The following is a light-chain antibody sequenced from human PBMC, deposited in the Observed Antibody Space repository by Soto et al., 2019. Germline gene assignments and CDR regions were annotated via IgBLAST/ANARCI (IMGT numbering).Light chain of an antibody. CDR3: QNGRT. Sequence: FVLTQSPATLSLSPGERATLSFRASWNVCSSLAWHQQKPGQAPRLLMYDASKRPTGIPARFSGSGSGTDFTLTISSLEAEDFAVYYCQNGRTFGQGTRLEIK. J-gene: IGKJ2*01. V-gene: IGKV3-11*01. CDR1: WNVCSS. CDR2: DAS.